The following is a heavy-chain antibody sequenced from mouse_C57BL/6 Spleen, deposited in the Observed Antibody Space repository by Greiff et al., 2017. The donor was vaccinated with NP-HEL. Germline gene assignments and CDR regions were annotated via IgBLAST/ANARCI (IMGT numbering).Heavy chain of an antibody. CDR2: IYPGDGDT. D-gene: IGHD2-2*01. V-gene: IGHV1-80*01. CDR1: GYAFSSYW. Sequence: VQLQQSGAELVKPGASVKISCKASGYAFSSYWMNWVKQRPGKGLEWIGQIYPGDGDTNYNGKFKGKATLTADKSSSTAYMQLSSLTSEDSAVYFCARGGLPGARDYWGQGTSVTVSS. CDR3: ARGGLPGARDY. J-gene: IGHJ4*01.